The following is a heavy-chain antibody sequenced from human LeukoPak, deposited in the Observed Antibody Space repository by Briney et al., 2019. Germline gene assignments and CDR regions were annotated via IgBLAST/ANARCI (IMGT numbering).Heavy chain of an antibody. CDR2: INTGGSIR. Sequence: GGSLRLSCAASGFTFSNYWMHLVRQVPGKGLVWVSNINTGGSIRNYADSVKGRFTISRDNAKETLYLQMDSLRAEDTAVYYCARDLRGPRDSWGQGTLVIVSS. D-gene: IGHD3-10*01. J-gene: IGHJ4*02. CDR1: GFTFSNYW. CDR3: ARDLRGPRDS. V-gene: IGHV3-74*01.